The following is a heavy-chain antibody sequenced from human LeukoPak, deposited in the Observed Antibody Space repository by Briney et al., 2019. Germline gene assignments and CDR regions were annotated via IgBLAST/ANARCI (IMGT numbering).Heavy chain of an antibody. CDR1: GFTFSSYA. D-gene: IGHD1-1*01. CDR3: AKVDNWKYGHHDY. V-gene: IGHV3-23*01. CDR2: ISGSDGTT. Sequence: PGGSLRLSCAASGFTFSSYAMSWVRQAPGKGLEWDSAISGSDGTTYYADSVKGRFTISRDNSKYTLSLQMNSLRAEDTAVYYCAKVDNWKYGHHDYWGQGTLVTVSS. J-gene: IGHJ4*02.